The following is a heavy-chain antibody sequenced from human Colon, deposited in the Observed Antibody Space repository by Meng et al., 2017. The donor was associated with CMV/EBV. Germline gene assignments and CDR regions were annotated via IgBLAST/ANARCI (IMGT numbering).Heavy chain of an antibody. CDR3: TGGGY. V-gene: IGHV3-7*02. Sequence: EVELGESGGGLVPPGGSLRLSCAASGFSFSSSWMFWVRQAPARGLEWTANVKPDGSDKFYVDSVKGRFTISRDNAKNSLYLQMNSLRVEDTAVYYCTGGGYWGQGILVTVSS. J-gene: IGHJ4*02. D-gene: IGHD3-16*01. CDR1: GFSFSSSW. CDR2: VKPDGSDK.